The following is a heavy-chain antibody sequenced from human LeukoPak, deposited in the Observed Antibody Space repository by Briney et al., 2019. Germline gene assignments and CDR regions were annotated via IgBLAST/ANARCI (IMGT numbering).Heavy chain of an antibody. J-gene: IGHJ4*02. CDR1: GFTFNSYP. V-gene: IGHV3-23*01. D-gene: IGHD6-6*01. CDR3: ARHRSSRLIDY. Sequence: GGSLRLSCAASGFTFNSYPMSWVRQAPWERLQWVSGISDSGGNTYSADSVRGRFTISRDNSKHTLYLQMNSLRAEDTAVYYCARHRSSRLIDYWGQGTLVTVSS. CDR2: ISDSGGNT.